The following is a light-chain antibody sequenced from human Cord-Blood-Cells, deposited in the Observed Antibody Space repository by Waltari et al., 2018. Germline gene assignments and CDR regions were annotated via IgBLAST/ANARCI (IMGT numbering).Light chain of an antibody. CDR2: YDS. CDR1: NIGSKS. Sequence: SYVLTPPPSVSVAPGKTARITCGGNNIGSKSGHGYQQKPGQAPVLVSYYDSDRPPGIPERFSGSNSGNTATLSISGVEAGDEADYYCQVWDSSSDHPVFGGGTKLTVL. J-gene: IGLJ2*01. V-gene: IGLV3-21*04. CDR3: QVWDSSSDHPV.